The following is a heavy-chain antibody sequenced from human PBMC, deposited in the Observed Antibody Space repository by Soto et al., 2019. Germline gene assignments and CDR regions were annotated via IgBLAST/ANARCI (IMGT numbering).Heavy chain of an antibody. V-gene: IGHV1-8*01. CDR1: GYTFTSYD. D-gene: IGHD3-16*02. J-gene: IGHJ4*02. CDR2: MNPNSGNT. CDR3: ARGQLNSHDYIWGSYRSAPDFDY. Sequence: ASVKVSCKASGYTFTSYDINWVRQATGQGPEWMGWMNPNSGNTGYAQKFQGRVTMTRNTSISTAYMELSSLRSEDTAVYYCARGQLNSHDYIWGSYRSAPDFDYWGQGTLVTVSS.